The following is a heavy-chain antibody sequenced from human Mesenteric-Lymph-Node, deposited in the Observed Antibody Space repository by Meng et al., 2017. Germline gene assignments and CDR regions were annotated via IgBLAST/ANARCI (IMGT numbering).Heavy chain of an antibody. CDR1: GFSFSDAW. J-gene: IGHJ4*02. D-gene: IGHD5-12*01. Sequence: GGSLRLSCAASGFSFSDAWMSWVRQAPGKGREWVGRVKSKTDGATTDYAAPVKGRFTISRDDSKNTLFLQMNSLKTEDTGVYYCTTAGRTWLARGYWGQATLVTVSS. CDR2: VKSKTDGATT. V-gene: IGHV3-15*01. CDR3: TTAGRTWLARGY.